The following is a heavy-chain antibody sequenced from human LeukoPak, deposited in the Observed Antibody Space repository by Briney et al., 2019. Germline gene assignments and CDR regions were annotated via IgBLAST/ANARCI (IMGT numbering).Heavy chain of an antibody. Sequence: ASVKVSCKASGYTLTGYYMHWVRQAPGQGLEWMGWINPNSGGTNYAQKFQGRVTMTRDTSISTAYMELSRLRSDDTAVYYCATSGIAAAGTPFDYWGQGTLVTVSS. V-gene: IGHV1-2*02. CDR3: ATSGIAAAGTPFDY. CDR1: GYTLTGYY. J-gene: IGHJ4*02. D-gene: IGHD6-13*01. CDR2: INPNSGGT.